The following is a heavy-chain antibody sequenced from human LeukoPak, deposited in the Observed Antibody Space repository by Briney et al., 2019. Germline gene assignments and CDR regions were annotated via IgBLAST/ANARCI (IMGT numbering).Heavy chain of an antibody. CDR1: GGSFSGYY. J-gene: IGHJ4*02. V-gene: IGHV4-34*01. D-gene: IGHD5-12*01. Sequence: ASETLSLTCAVYGGSFSGYYWSWIRQPPGKGLEWIGEINHSGSTNYNPSLKSRVTISVDTSKNQFSLKLSSVTAADTAVYYCARGPRGYVFYWGQGTLVTVSS. CDR3: ARGPRGYVFY. CDR2: INHSGST.